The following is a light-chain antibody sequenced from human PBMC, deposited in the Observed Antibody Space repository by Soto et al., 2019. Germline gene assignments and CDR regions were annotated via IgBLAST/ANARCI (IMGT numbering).Light chain of an antibody. V-gene: IGKV3-15*01. CDR2: GAS. J-gene: IGKJ3*01. CDR1: QSVNSN. CDR3: QQYNNWPFT. Sequence: EIMMTQSPVTPSVSPGERATLSSRSSQSVNSNLAWYQQRPGQAPRLLIYGASTRATGIPASFIGNGSGTEFTLTASSLQPEDFAVYYCQQYNNWPFTLGPGTKVDIK.